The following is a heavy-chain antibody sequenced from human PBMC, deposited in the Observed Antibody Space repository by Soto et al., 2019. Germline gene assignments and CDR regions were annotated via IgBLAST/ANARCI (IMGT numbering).Heavy chain of an antibody. V-gene: IGHV3-11*01. CDR1: GFTCSDSF. CDR3: AGYQGPSYRAF. Sequence: QVQLVESGGGLVKPGGSLRLSCAASGFTCSDSFMSWSRQTPGKGLEWLSYSSGRDGNIYYADSVRGRFTISRDNAKNSVYLQLNSLRAEDTAVYYCAGYQGPSYRAFWGKGTTVTVS. J-gene: IGHJ6*03. CDR2: SSGRDGNI. D-gene: IGHD6-13*01.